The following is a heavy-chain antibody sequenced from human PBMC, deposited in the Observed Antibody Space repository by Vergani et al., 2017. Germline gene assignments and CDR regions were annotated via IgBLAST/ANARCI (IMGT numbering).Heavy chain of an antibody. CDR2: ISGSGGST. CDR3: AKXAIRVSGATLGPTGSFGI. Sequence: EVQLVESGGGLVQPGGSLRLSCAASGFTFSSYAMSWVRPAPGKGLEWFSAISGSGGSTYYADSVKGRFTISRDNSKKPLYLQMNSLRAEDTAVYYCAKXAIRVSGATLGPTGSFGIWGQGTMVTVSS. CDR1: GFTFSSYA. V-gene: IGHV3-23*04. J-gene: IGHJ3*02. D-gene: IGHD2-15*01.